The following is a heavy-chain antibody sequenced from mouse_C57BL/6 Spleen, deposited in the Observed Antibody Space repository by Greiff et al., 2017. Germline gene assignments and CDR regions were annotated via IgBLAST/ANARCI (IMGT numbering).Heavy chain of an antibody. D-gene: IGHD2-1*01. J-gene: IGHJ2*01. V-gene: IGHV1-15*01. CDR1: GYTFTDYE. Sequence: VQLQQSGAELVRPGASVTLSCKASGYTFTDYEMHWVKQTPVHGLEWIGAIDPETGGTAYNQKFKGKAILTADKSSSTAYMELRSLTSEDSAVYYCTRGVYGNLGDDWGQGTTLTVSS. CDR2: IDPETGGT. CDR3: TRGVYGNLGDD.